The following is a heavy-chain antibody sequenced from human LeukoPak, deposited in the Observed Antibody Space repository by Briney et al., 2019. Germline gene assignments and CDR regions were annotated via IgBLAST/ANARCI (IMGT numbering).Heavy chain of an antibody. CDR1: GYRFTSYW. V-gene: IGHV5-51*01. D-gene: IGHD6-13*01. CDR2: IYPGDSDT. CDR3: ARLGSEAGTADGPDY. Sequence: GESLKISCKGSGYRFTSYWIGWVRQMPEKGLEWMGIIYPGDSDTTYSPSFQGQVTISADKSISTAYLQWSSLKASDTAMYYCARLGSEAGTADGPDYWGQGTLVTVSS. J-gene: IGHJ4*02.